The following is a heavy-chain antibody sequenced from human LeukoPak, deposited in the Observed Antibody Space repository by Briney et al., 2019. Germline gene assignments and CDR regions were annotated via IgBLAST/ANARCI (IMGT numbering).Heavy chain of an antibody. Sequence: GGSLRLSCAASGFTFSSYAMSWVRQAPGKGLEWVSAISGSGGSTYYADSVKGRFTISRDNSKNTLYLQMNSLRAEDTAVYYCAKDVVLRYFDWLLNYYYYYYMDVWGKGTTVTVSS. J-gene: IGHJ6*03. CDR1: GFTFSSYA. CDR3: AKDVVLRYFDWLLNYYYYYYMDV. D-gene: IGHD3-9*01. CDR2: ISGSGGST. V-gene: IGHV3-23*01.